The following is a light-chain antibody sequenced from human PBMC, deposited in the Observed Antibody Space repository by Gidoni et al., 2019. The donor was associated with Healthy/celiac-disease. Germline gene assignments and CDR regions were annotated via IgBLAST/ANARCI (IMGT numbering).Light chain of an antibody. V-gene: IGKV3-11*01. CDR3: QQRSNWPCS. CDR1: QSVSSY. CDR2: DAS. Sequence: EIVLTQSPATLSLPPGDRATLSCRASQSVSSYLAWYQQKPGQAPRLLIYDASNRATGIPARFSGSGSGTDFTLTISSLEPEDFAVYYCQQRSNWPCSFGQGTKLEIK. J-gene: IGKJ2*04.